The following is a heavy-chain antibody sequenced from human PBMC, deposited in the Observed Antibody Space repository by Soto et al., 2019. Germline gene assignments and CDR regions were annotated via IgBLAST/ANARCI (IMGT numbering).Heavy chain of an antibody. Sequence: QLQLQESGSGLVKHSQTLCLTCAVSGGSISSDGYSWSWIRQPPGKGLEWIGYIYHSGSTYYNPSLKSRVTISVDRSKNQFSLKLSSVTAADTAVYYCARDGDEWFARFDPWGQGTLVTVSS. D-gene: IGHD3-3*01. CDR3: ARDGDEWFARFDP. V-gene: IGHV4-30-2*01. J-gene: IGHJ5*02. CDR1: GGSISSDGYS. CDR2: IYHSGST.